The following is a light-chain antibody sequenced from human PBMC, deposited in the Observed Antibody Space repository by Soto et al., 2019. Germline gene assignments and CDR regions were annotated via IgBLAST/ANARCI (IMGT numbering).Light chain of an antibody. J-gene: IGKJ5*01. V-gene: IGKV3-11*01. CDR2: DIS. Sequence: EIVMTQSPTTLSVSPGSRATLSCRASQSVSSNLAWYQQKPGQAPRLLIYDISTRAAAIPASFSGSASGTDFTHTVSRIPPEDFALYYCQQRSNSITFGQGTRLEIK. CDR3: QQRSNSIT. CDR1: QSVSSN.